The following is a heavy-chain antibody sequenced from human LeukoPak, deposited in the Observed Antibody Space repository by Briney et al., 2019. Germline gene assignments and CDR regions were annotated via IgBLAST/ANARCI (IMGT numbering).Heavy chain of an antibody. V-gene: IGHV1-58*02. J-gene: IGHJ6*02. Sequence: SVKLSCKASGFTFTNSAMQWVRQARGQRLEWIGWIVVGSGSTNYAQKFQERVTITRDMSTSTAYMELSSRRSEDTAVYYCAADSYSNYQYYGMDVWGQGTTVTVSS. CDR2: IVVGSGST. CDR1: GFTFTNSA. CDR3: AADSYSNYQYYGMDV. D-gene: IGHD4-11*01.